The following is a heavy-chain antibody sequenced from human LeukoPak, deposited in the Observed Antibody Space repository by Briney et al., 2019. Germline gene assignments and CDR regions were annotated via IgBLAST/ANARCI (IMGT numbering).Heavy chain of an antibody. V-gene: IGHV4-39*07. D-gene: IGHD3-22*01. CDR2: IYYSGST. J-gene: IGHJ5*02. CDR1: GGSISSSSYY. CDR3: ARDRYYYDSSGYSNWFDP. Sequence: SETLSLTCTVSGGSISSSSYYWGWIRQPPGKGLEWIGSIYYSGSTYYNPSLKSRVTISVDTSKNQFSLKLSSVTAADTAVYYCARDRYYYDSSGYSNWFDPWGQGTLVTVSS.